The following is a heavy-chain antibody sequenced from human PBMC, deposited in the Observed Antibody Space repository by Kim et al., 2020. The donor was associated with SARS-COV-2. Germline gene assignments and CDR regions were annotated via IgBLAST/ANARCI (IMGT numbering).Heavy chain of an antibody. CDR3: AKDRAARPGFNWFDP. CDR1: GFTFSSYA. V-gene: IGHV3-23*01. J-gene: IGHJ5*02. CDR2: ISGSGGST. Sequence: GGSLRLSCAASGFTFSSYAMSWVRQAPGKGLEWVSAISGSGGSTYYADSVKGRFTISRDNSKNTLYLQMNSLRAEDTAVYYCAKDRAARPGFNWFDPWGQGTLVTVSS. D-gene: IGHD6-6*01.